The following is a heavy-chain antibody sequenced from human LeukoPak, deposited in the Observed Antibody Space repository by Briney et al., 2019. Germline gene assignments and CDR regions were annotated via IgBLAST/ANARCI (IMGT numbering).Heavy chain of an antibody. CDR2: IYQSGST. Sequence: SETLSLTCTVSGYSISSAYYWGWIRQPPGTGLEWIGSIYQSGSTYYNPSLKSRVTISLDTSKNHFSLKLSSVTAADTAVYYCARPGDSYAFDIWGQGTMVTVSS. D-gene: IGHD2-21*01. CDR3: ARPGDSYAFDI. V-gene: IGHV4-38-2*02. CDR1: GYSISSAYY. J-gene: IGHJ3*02.